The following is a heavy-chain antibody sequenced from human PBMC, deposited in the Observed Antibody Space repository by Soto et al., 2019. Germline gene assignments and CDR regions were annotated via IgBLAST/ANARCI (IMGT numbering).Heavy chain of an antibody. D-gene: IGHD2-2*01. Sequence: GGSLRLSCAASGFTFSSYGMHWVGQAPGKGLEWVAVIWYDGSNKYYADSVKGRFTISRDNSKNTLYLQMNSLRAEDTAVYYCARVRGLGYCSSTSCRKGVDAFDIWGQGTMVTVSS. CDR2: IWYDGSNK. CDR1: GFTFSSYG. V-gene: IGHV3-33*01. J-gene: IGHJ3*02. CDR3: ARVRGLGYCSSTSCRKGVDAFDI.